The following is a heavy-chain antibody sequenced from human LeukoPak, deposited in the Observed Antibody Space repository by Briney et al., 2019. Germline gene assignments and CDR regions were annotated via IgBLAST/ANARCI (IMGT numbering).Heavy chain of an antibody. D-gene: IGHD2-15*01. J-gene: IGHJ3*02. CDR3: ARGPGIGYWAEEATAFDI. CDR2: MNPNSGNT. CDR1: GYTFTSYD. V-gene: IGHV1-8*01. Sequence: ASVKVSCKASGYTFTSYDINWVRQATGQGLEWMGWMNPNSGNTGYAQKFQGRATMTRNTSISTAYMELSSLRSEDTAVYYCARGPGIGYWAEEATAFDIWGQGTMVTVSS.